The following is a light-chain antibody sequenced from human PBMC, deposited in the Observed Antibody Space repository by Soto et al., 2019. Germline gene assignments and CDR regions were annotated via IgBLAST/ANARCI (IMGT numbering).Light chain of an antibody. CDR3: QQYINCPPWT. CDR1: QSVSSTY. V-gene: IGKV3-15*01. J-gene: IGKJ1*01. Sequence: EIVLTQSPGTVSLYPGERATLSCRASQSVSSTYLAWYQQRPGQAPRLLIYGASTRATGVPARFSGSGSGTEFTLTISSLQSEDFAVYYCQQYINCPPWTLGQGTKVDIK. CDR2: GAS.